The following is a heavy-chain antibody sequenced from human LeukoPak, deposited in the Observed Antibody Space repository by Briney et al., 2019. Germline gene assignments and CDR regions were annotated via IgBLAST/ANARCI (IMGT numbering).Heavy chain of an antibody. D-gene: IGHD6-13*01. CDR3: AKEDAYSSSNPDY. CDR2: ITSGSSSI. CDR1: GFTFSSYS. V-gene: IGHV3-21*04. Sequence: GGSLRLSCAASGFTFSSYSINWVRQAPGKGLEWVSSITSGSSSIYYAGSVKGRFTISRDNAKNSLYLQMNSLKVEDTAIYYCAKEDAYSSSNPDYWGQGTLVTVSS. J-gene: IGHJ4*02.